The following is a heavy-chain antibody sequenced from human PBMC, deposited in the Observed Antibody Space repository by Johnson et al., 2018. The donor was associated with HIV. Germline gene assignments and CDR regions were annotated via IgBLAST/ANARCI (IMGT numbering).Heavy chain of an antibody. CDR1: GFTFSNTW. J-gene: IGHJ3*02. V-gene: IGHV3-15*01. D-gene: IGHD5-24*01. Sequence: EVQLVESRGVLVQPGGSLRLSCVASGFTFSNTWMSWVRQAPGKGLEWVGRIKSKTDRGATDYPAPVKDRFTISRDDSKNTLYLQINSLKTDDTGVYYCCREVYQMTAFDIWGQGTVVTVSS. CDR3: CREVYQMTAFDI. CDR2: IKSKTDRGAT.